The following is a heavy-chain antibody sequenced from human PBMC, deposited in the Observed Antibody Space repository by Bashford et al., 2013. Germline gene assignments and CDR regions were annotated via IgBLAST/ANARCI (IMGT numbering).Heavy chain of an antibody. J-gene: IGHJ4*02. CDR1: DDSITTHY. D-gene: IGHD1-14*01. V-gene: IGHV4-59*11. CDR2: VYYSGIT. Sequence: SETLSLTCTVSDDSITTHYWAWIRQPPGKGLEYIGHVYYSGITKFSPSLKSRLTISIDTSKKQFSLTLTSVTAADTALYYCARLSFHTNHWYLAYWGQGILVTVSS. CDR3: ARLSFHTNHWYLAY.